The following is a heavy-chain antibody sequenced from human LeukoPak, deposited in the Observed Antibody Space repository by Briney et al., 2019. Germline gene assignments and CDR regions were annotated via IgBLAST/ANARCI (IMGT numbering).Heavy chain of an antibody. CDR3: ATVFKSLGSDY. J-gene: IGHJ4*02. D-gene: IGHD7-27*01. CDR1: GYTFTDYY. V-gene: IGHV1-69-2*01. Sequence: ASVKVSCKVSGYTFTDYYMHWVQQAPGKGLEWMGLVDPEDGETIYAEKFQGRVTITADTSTDTAYMELSSLRSEDTAVYYCATVFKSLGSDYWGQGTLVTVSS. CDR2: VDPEDGET.